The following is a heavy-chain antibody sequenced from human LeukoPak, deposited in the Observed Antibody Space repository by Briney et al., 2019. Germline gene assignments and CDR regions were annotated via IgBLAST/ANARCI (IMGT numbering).Heavy chain of an antibody. CDR1: GYTFTGYY. J-gene: IGHJ3*02. CDR2: INPNSGGT. D-gene: IGHD2-21*02. V-gene: IGHV1-2*02. CDR3: ARDTAYCGGDCYSTPTDAFDI. Sequence: ASVKVSCKASGYTFTGYYMHWVRQAPGQELEWMGWINPNSGGTNYAQKFQGRVTMTRDTSISTAYMELSRLRSDDTAVYYCARDTAYCGGDCYSTPTDAFDIWGQGTMVTVSS.